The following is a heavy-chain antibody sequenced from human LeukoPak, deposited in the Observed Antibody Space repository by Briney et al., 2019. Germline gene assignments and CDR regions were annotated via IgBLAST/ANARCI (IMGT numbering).Heavy chain of an antibody. CDR3: ARLGDHFHWNLDR. D-gene: IGHD1-1*01. V-gene: IGHV3-53*01. J-gene: IGHJ2*01. CDR2: IYSGVTT. Sequence: SGGSLTLSCAESGFTPSTDNIKCVRQTPGERLWWVSLIYSGVTTHYADSVRDRFTTSRETSKNTLSLQMNSLRAEDTAVYLCARLGDHFHWNLDRWGRGILVTVS. CDR1: GFTPSTDN.